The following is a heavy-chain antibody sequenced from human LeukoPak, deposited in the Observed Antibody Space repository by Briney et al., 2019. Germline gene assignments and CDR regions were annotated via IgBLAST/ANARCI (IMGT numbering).Heavy chain of an antibody. CDR1: GYTFTSYY. CDR3: ARRAQVERRHSQFDY. V-gene: IGHV1-46*01. Sequence: ASVKVSCKASGYTFTSYYMRWVRQAPGQGLEWMGIINPSGGSTSYAQKFQGRVTVTRDMSTSTVYMELSSLRSEDTAVFYCARRAQVERRHSQFDYWGQGTLVTVSS. D-gene: IGHD1-1*01. J-gene: IGHJ4*02. CDR2: INPSGGST.